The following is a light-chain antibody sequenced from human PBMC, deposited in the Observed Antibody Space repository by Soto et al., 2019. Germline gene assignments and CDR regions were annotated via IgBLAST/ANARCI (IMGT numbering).Light chain of an antibody. CDR1: QSVSSY. Sequence: EIVLTQSPATLSLSPGERATLSCRASQSVSSYLAWYQQKPGQAPRLLIHEASSRATGIPARFSGSGSGTDFTLTISSLEPEDFAVYYCQQRSNWPPITFGQGTRLEIK. J-gene: IGKJ5*01. CDR3: QQRSNWPPIT. CDR2: EAS. V-gene: IGKV3-11*01.